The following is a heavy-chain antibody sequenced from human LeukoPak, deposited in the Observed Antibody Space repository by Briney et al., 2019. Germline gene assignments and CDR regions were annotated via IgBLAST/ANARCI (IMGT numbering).Heavy chain of an antibody. CDR1: GVTFSTYS. J-gene: IGHJ6*03. CDR2: ISSSVSTI. D-gene: IGHD3-10*01. CDR3: ARGSAMVPSLFMDV. Sequence: PGGSLRLFCGASGVTFSTYSMNWVRQDPGKGLQWFSYISSSVSTIYYADSVKGGFTITRENAKNSLYLQMNSLRAEDTAVYYCARGSAMVPSLFMDVWGKGTTVTISS. V-gene: IGHV3-48*04.